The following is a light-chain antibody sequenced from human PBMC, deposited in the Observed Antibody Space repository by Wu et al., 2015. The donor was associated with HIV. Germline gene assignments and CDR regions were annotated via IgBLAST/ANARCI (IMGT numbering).Light chain of an antibody. CDR3: QQRSNWPMYS. J-gene: IGKJ2*03. Sequence: EIVLTQSPATLSLSPGERATLSCRASQSVSSSLIWYQQKPGQAPRLLIYDASNRATGIPARFSGSGSGTDFTLTISSLEPEDFAVYYCQQRSNWPMYSFGQGTELEMK. CDR2: DAS. V-gene: IGKV3-11*01. CDR1: QSVSSS.